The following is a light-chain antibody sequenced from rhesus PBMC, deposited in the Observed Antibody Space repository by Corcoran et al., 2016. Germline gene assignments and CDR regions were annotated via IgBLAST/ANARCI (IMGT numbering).Light chain of an antibody. CDR1: QSVSSH. V-gene: IGKV3-24*04. J-gene: IGKJ2*01. Sequence: EIVMTQSPATLALSPGDKATLSCRASQSVSSHLAWYQQKPGQAPRLLIYGASSRAPGIPDRFSGSGSGTEFTLTISSLEPEDVGVYFCLQSNNWPYSFGQGTKVEIK. CDR2: GAS. CDR3: LQSNNWPYS.